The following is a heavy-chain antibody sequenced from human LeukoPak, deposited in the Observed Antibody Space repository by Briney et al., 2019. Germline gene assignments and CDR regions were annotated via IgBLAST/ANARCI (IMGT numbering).Heavy chain of an antibody. CDR1: GGSISSYY. V-gene: IGHV4-59*01. J-gene: IGHJ3*02. D-gene: IGHD3-9*01. CDR2: IYYSGST. CDR3: ARVRGYDILTGPDAFDI. Sequence: SETLSLTCTVSGGSISSYYWSWIRQPPGKGLEWIGYIYYSGSTNYNPSLKSRVAISVDTSKNQFSLKLSSVTAADTAVYYCARVRGYDILTGPDAFDIWGQGTMVTVSS.